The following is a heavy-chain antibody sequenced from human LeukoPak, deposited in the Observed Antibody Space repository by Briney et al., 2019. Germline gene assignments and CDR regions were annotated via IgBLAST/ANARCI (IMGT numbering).Heavy chain of an antibody. CDR3: TTDQKSYDILTGRQMHETE. J-gene: IGHJ4*02. CDR2: IKSKTDGGTT. V-gene: IGHV3-15*01. Sequence: GGSLRLSCAASGFTFSNAWMSWVRQAPGKGLEWVGRIKSKTDGGTTDYAAPVKGRFTTSRDDSKNPLYLQMNSLKTEDTAVYYCTTDQKSYDILTGRQMHETEGGQGTLVTVSS. D-gene: IGHD3-9*01. CDR1: GFTFSNAW.